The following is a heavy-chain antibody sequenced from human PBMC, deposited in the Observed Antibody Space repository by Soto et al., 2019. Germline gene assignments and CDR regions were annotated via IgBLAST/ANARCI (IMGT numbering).Heavy chain of an antibody. V-gene: IGHV3-23*01. J-gene: IGHJ6*02. Sequence: PGGSLRLSCAASGFTFSSYAMSWVRQAPGKGLEWVSAISGSGGSTYYADSVKGRFTISRDNSKNTLYLQMNSLRAEDTAVYYCAKVLRGYSGYIGMDVWGQGTTVTVSS. CDR1: GFTFSSYA. CDR2: ISGSGGST. CDR3: AKVLRGYSGYIGMDV. D-gene: IGHD5-12*01.